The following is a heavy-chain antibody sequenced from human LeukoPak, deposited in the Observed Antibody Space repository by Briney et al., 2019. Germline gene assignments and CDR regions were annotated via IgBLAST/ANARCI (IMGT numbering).Heavy chain of an antibody. J-gene: IGHJ3*02. D-gene: IGHD2-2*01. Sequence: ASVKVSCKASGYTFTDYYMHWVRQAPGQGLEWMGWINPNSGGTNYAQKFQGRVTMTRDTSISAAYMELSRLKSDDTAVYYCASGIVVVPAAIGILTTDAFDIWGQGTMVTVSS. CDR2: INPNSGGT. CDR1: GYTFTDYY. CDR3: ASGIVVVPAAIGILTTDAFDI. V-gene: IGHV1-2*02.